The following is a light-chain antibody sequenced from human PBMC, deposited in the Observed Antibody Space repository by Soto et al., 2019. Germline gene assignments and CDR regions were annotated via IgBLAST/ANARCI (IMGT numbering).Light chain of an antibody. J-gene: IGKJ5*01. CDR2: GAS. CDR3: HQYVIQPIT. V-gene: IGKV3-20*01. Sequence: EVVVKQSPGTLSLSPRERATLSCRASQRVSSRLAWYQHKSGQAPRLLISGASSRATGIPDRFSGSGSGTDFTLIISRLEPEDVALCSCHQYVIQPITFGQGKRLEI. CDR1: QRVSSR.